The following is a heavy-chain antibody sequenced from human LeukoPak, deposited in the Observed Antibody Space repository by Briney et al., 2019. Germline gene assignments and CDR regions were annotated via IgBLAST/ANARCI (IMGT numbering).Heavy chain of an antibody. CDR2: ISAYNGNT. V-gene: IGHV1-18*01. J-gene: IGHJ6*03. Sequence: GASVKVSCKASGYTFTSYGISWVRQAPGQGLEWMGWISAYNGNTNYAQKLQGRVTMTTDTSTSTAYIELRSLRSDDTAVYYCARADAYCGGDCYSDYYYYYMDVWGKGTTVTVSS. D-gene: IGHD2-21*02. CDR3: ARADAYCGGDCYSDYYYYYMDV. CDR1: GYTFTSYG.